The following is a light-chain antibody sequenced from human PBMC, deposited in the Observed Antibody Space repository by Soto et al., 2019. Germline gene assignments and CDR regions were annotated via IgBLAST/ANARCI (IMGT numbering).Light chain of an antibody. CDR1: QSVSSY. CDR3: QQRSNWPPMYT. J-gene: IGKJ2*01. V-gene: IGKV3-11*01. CDR2: DAS. Sequence: EIVLKQSPATLSLSPGERATLSCRASQSVSSYLAWYQQKPGQAPRLLIYDASNRATGITARFSGSGSGTDFTLYSSSLEPEDFAVYYCQQRSNWPPMYTFGQGTKLEIK.